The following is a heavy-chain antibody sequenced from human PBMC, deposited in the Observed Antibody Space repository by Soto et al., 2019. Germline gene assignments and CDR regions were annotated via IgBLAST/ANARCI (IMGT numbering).Heavy chain of an antibody. V-gene: IGHV4-59*08. D-gene: IGHD2-15*01. CDR1: GDSIGTYF. J-gene: IGHJ3*02. Sequence: SETLSLTCTVSGDSIGTYFWSWIRQPPGKGLEWIGYIYYGGSTSYNPSLKSRVTISVDTSKNQFSLQLSSVTAADTAVYSCARHVIGGGSPRRAFDIWGQGTMVTVSS. CDR3: ARHVIGGGSPRRAFDI. CDR2: IYYGGST.